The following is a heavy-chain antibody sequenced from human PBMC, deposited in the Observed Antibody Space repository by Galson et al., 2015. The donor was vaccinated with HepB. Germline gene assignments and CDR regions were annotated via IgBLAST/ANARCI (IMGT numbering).Heavy chain of an antibody. J-gene: IGHJ1*01. Sequence: VKVSCKASGGTFSNYGLNWVRPAPGQGLEWVGGIIPRFRTANYAQRFQGRVTITADESTSTSDLELRNLRSEDTAIYYCARLYHDFWSGYVGYFQHWGPGTLVTVFS. CDR3: ARLYHDFWSGYVGYFQH. D-gene: IGHD3-3*01. V-gene: IGHV1-69*01. CDR1: GGTFSNYG. CDR2: IIPRFRTA.